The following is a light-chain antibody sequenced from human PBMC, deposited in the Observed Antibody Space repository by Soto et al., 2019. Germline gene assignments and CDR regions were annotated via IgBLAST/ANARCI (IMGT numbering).Light chain of an antibody. J-gene: IGLJ1*01. Sequence: QSALTQPASVSGSPGQSITISCTGTSSDVGDYNYVSWYQQHPGKAPKLMIYEVSNRPSGVSDRFSGSKSGNTASLTISGLQAEDEADYYCSSYTSITAYVFGTGTKDRP. CDR3: SSYTSITAYV. V-gene: IGLV2-14*01. CDR2: EVS. CDR1: SSDVGDYNY.